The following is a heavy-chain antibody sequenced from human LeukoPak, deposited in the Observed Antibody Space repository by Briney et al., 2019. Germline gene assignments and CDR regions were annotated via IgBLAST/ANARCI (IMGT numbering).Heavy chain of an antibody. J-gene: IGHJ4*02. D-gene: IGHD5-12*01. V-gene: IGHV4-39*01. CDR1: GGSISSSSYY. CDR3: ARGPLDSGYTYFDY. CDR2: IYYSGST. Sequence: SETLSLTCTVSGGSISSSSYYWGWIRQPPGKGLEWIGSIYYSGSTYYNPSLKSRVTISVDTSKNQFSLKLSSVTAADTAVYYCARGPLDSGYTYFDYWGQGTLVTVSS.